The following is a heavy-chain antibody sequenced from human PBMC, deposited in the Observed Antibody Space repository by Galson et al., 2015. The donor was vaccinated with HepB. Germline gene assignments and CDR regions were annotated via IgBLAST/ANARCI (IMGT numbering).Heavy chain of an antibody. CDR1: GFTFSSYG. J-gene: IGHJ6*03. V-gene: IGHV3-30*03. CDR2: ISYDGSNK. D-gene: IGHD3-10*01. Sequence: SLRLSCAASGFTFSSYGMHWVRQAPGKGLEWVAVISYDGSNKYYADSVKGRFTISRDNSKNTLYLQMNSLRAEDTAVYYCARDKMAWGVGLLYYYYMDVWGKGTTVTVSS. CDR3: ARDKMAWGVGLLYYYYMDV.